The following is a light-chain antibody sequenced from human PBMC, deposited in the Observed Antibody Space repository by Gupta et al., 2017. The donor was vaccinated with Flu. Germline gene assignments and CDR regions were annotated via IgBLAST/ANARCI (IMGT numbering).Light chain of an antibody. CDR2: AAS. Sequence: DIQMTQSPSTVSASVGDKITITCRATQHIGSWLAWYQQKPGRAPKVLISAASSLENGVPPRFSGSGYGTDFTLTISNLQPEDLATYFCLQSNSFPLTFGGGTKVEMK. CDR3: LQSNSFPLT. V-gene: IGKV1-12*01. J-gene: IGKJ4*01. CDR1: QHIGSW.